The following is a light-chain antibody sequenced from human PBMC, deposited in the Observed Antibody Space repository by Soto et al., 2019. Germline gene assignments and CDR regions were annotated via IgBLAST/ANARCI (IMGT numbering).Light chain of an antibody. CDR3: SLYTSENTYV. CDR1: STDFVSYNR. Sequence: SALTQPPPVSGSPGQSVTISCTGTSTDFVSYNRVSWYQQPPGTAPKLIIYEASNRPSGVPDHLSGSKSGNTASLTISGLQAADEADYYCSLYTSENTYVFGTGTKVTVL. V-gene: IGLV2-18*01. CDR2: EAS. J-gene: IGLJ1*01.